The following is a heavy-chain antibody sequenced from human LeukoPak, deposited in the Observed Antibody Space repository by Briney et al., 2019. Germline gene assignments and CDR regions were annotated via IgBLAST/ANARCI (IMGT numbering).Heavy chain of an antibody. D-gene: IGHD4-17*01. CDR1: GGTFSSYA. CDR2: IIPIFGTA. Sequence: GASVKVSCKASGGTFSSYAISWVRQAPGQGLEWMGGIIPIFGTANYAQKFQGRVTITADESTSTAYMELSSLRSEDTAVYYCARDLEDGYGDYVENWFDPWGQGTLVTVSS. CDR3: ARDLEDGYGDYVENWFDP. V-gene: IGHV1-69*13. J-gene: IGHJ5*02.